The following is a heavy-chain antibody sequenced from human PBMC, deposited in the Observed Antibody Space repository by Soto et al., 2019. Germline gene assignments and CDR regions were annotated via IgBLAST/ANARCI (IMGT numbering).Heavy chain of an antibody. D-gene: IGHD1-26*01. CDR2: ITGSGDSA. J-gene: IGHJ6*03. V-gene: IGHV3-23*01. CDR3: AKGRGTNYYYHMDV. Sequence: EVQLLESGGGLVQPGGSLRLSCAASGFTFNNYAISWVRQAPGKGLEWVSTITGSGDSAYYADSVKGRFIISRDNSKNTLYMQMHSLGAEDSAIYYCAKGRGTNYYYHMDVSGGGTTVTVSS. CDR1: GFTFNNYA.